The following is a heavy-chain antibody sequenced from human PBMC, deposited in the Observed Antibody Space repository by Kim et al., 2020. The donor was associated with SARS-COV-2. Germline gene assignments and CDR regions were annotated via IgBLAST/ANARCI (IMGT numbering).Heavy chain of an antibody. CDR3: ARIEVTHYANDY. Sequence: SETLSLTCAVYGGSFSGYYWSWIRQPPGKGLEWIGEINHSGSTNYNPSLKSRVTISVDTSKNQFSLKLSSVTAADTAVYYCARIEVTHYANDYWGQGTLVTVSS. CDR1: GGSFSGYY. CDR2: INHSGST. D-gene: IGHD2-21*02. V-gene: IGHV4-34*01. J-gene: IGHJ4*02.